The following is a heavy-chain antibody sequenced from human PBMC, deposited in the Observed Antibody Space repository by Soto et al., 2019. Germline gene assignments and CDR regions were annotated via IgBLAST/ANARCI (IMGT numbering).Heavy chain of an antibody. CDR3: ARVISSEYYYYGMDV. V-gene: IGHV3-30-3*01. CDR2: ISYDGSNK. D-gene: IGHD3-3*02. J-gene: IGHJ6*02. Sequence: PGGSLRLSCAASRFTFSSYPMHWVRQAPGKGLEWVAVISYDGSNKYYADSVKGRFTISRDNSKNTLYLQMNSLRAEDTAVYYCARVISSEYYYYGMDVWGQGTTVTVSS. CDR1: RFTFSSYP.